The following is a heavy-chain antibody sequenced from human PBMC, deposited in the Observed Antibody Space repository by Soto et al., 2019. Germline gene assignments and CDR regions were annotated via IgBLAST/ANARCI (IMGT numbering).Heavy chain of an antibody. CDR1: GFSFSKYA. CDR3: AKDAVDGDGVCHVAD. D-gene: IGHD2-21*01. J-gene: IGHJ4*02. V-gene: IGHV3-23*01. Sequence: DVQLLESGGGLVQPGGSLRLSCAASGFSFSKYAMIWVRQAPGKGQEWVAGITGSGGTIEYAASVKGRFTISRDNSKNTVNLQRNSLRAEDTAMYHCAKDAVDGDGVCHVADWGQGTLVTVS. CDR2: ITGSGGTI.